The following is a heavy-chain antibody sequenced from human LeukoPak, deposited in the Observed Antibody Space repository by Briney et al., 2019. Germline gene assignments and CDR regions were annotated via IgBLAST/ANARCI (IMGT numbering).Heavy chain of an antibody. CDR1: GGSFSGYY. CDR2: INHSGST. V-gene: IGHV4-34*01. J-gene: IGHJ6*03. D-gene: IGHD6-13*01. Sequence: PSETLSLTCAVYGGSFSGYYWSWIRQPPGKGLEWIGEINHSGSTNYNPSLKSRVTISVDTSKNQFSLKLSSVTAADTAVYYCARLSGQQLPTGYYYMDVWAKGPRSPSP. CDR3: ARLSGQQLPTGYYYMDV.